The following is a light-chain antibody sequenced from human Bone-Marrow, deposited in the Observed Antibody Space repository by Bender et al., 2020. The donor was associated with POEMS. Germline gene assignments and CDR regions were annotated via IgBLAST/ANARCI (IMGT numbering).Light chain of an antibody. J-gene: IGLJ3*02. CDR1: RSNIGTNT. CDR2: ANN. V-gene: IGLV1-44*01. CDR3: AAWDDSLNGRV. Sequence: QSLLTQPPSASGTPGQRVTISCSGSRSNIGTNTVNWYQQLPGTAPKLIIYANNQRPSGVPDRFSGSKSGTSASLAISGLQSEDEADYYCAAWDDSLNGRVFGGGTKLTVL.